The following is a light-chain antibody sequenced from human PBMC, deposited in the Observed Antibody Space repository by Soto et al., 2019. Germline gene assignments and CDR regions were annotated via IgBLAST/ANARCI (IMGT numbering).Light chain of an antibody. CDR1: QSVSSY. Sequence: EIVLTQSPATLSLSPGERATLSCRASQSVSSYLAWYQQKPGQAPRLLIYDASNRATGIPARFSGSGSGTDFTLPISSLEPEDFAVYYCQQRSNWPPRTFGQGTKVEIK. CDR2: DAS. J-gene: IGKJ1*01. V-gene: IGKV3-11*01. CDR3: QQRSNWPPRT.